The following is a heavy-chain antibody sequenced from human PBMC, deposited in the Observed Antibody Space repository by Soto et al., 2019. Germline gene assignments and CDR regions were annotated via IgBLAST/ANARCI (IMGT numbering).Heavy chain of an antibody. V-gene: IGHV3-7*01. J-gene: IGHJ4*02. CDR1: GFTFSTSW. CDR3: AAGFPPDY. Sequence: EVQLVASGGVLVQPGGSLRVSCAASGFTFSTSWMNWVRQAPGKGLEWVANINGDGREGFYVESVRGRFTISRDNVKNSLFLQMNSLRAEDTAVYYCAAGFPPDYWGQGTLVTVSS. D-gene: IGHD3-10*01. CDR2: INGDGREG.